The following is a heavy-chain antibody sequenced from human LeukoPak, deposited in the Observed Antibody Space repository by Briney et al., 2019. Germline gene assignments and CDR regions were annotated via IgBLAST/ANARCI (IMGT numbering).Heavy chain of an antibody. CDR1: GGTFSSYA. D-gene: IGHD4-17*01. V-gene: IGHV1-69*06. CDR2: IIPIFGTA. Sequence: SVKVSCKASGGTFSSYAISWVRQAPGQGLEWMGGIIPIFGTANYAQKFQGRVTITADKSTSTAYMELSSLRSEDTAVYYCARSKGTTVTTQDYWGQGTLVTVSS. CDR3: ARSKGTTVTTQDY. J-gene: IGHJ4*02.